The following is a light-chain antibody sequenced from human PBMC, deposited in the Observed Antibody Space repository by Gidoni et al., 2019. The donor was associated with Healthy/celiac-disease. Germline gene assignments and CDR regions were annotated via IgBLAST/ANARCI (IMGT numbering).Light chain of an antibody. CDR1: QSISSY. CDR2: AAS. CDR3: QQSYSTPPENT. V-gene: IGKV1-39*01. J-gene: IGKJ2*01. Sequence: DIQMTQSPSSLSASVGDRVTITCRASQSISSYLNWYQQKPGKAPKLLIYAASSLQSEVPSRFSGSGSGTDFTLTISILQPEDFATYYCQQSYSTPPENTFGQGTKLEIK.